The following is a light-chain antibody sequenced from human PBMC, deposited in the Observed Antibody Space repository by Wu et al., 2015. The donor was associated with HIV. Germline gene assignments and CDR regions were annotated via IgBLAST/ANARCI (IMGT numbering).Light chain of an antibody. CDR3: QQYHSSRT. V-gene: IGKV1-8*01. CDR1: ENINNN. CDR2: SAS. J-gene: IGKJ1*01. Sequence: AIRITQSPSSLSASTGDRVTITCRASENINNNLAWYQQKPGKAPKLVIYSASVSENGVSSRFTGGGSGTEFTLTISCLQSEDYATYYCQQYHSSRTFGQGTKVEVK.